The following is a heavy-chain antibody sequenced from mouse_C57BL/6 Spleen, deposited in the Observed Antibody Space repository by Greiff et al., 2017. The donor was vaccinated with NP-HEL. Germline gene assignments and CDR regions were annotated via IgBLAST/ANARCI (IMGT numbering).Heavy chain of an antibody. J-gene: IGHJ3*01. CDR1: GFSLTSYG. CDR3: ADSNFAY. CDR2: IWSGGST. V-gene: IGHV2-2*01. D-gene: IGHD2-5*01. Sequence: VQLQESGPGLVQPSQSLSITCTVSGFSLTSYGVHWVRQSPGKGLEWLGVIWSGGSTDYNAAFISRLSISKDNSKSQVFFKMNSLQADDTAIYYCADSNFAYWGQGTLVTVSA.